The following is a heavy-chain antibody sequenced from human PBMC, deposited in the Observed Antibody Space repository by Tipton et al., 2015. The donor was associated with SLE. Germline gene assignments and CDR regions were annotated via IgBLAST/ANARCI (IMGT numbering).Heavy chain of an antibody. D-gene: IGHD2-15*01. V-gene: IGHV4-59*01. Sequence: LRLSCTVSGGSISSYYWSWIRQPPGKGLEWIGYIYYSGSTNYNPSLKSRVTISVDTSKNQFSLKLSSVTAADTAVCYCARESGRDAFDIWGQGTMVTVSS. J-gene: IGHJ3*02. CDR1: GGSISSYY. CDR2: IYYSGST. CDR3: ARESGRDAFDI.